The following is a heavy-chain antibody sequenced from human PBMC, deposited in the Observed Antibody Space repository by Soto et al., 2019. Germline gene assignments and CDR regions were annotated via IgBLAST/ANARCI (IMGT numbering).Heavy chain of an antibody. CDR1: GFTVSNTY. J-gene: IGHJ5*02. CDR2: IYTDGST. Sequence: EVQLVETGGDLIQPGGSLRLSCAASGFTVSNTYMSWVRQAPGKGLEWVSVIYTDGSTYYADSVRGRFSIFRDNSKNTVHLQMNSLRAEDTAVYYCARDGSGSHYNWFDTWGQGTLVTVSS. CDR3: ARDGSGSHYNWFDT. V-gene: IGHV3-53*02. D-gene: IGHD1-26*01.